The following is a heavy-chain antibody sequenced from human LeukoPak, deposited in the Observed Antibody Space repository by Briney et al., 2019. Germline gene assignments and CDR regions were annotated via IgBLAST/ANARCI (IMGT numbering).Heavy chain of an antibody. CDR3: LRSGGY. Sequence: GGSLRLSCAASGFTFSSYAMSWVRQAPGKGLEWVSAISGSGGSTYFADSVKGRFTISRDNAKNSLYLQMNNLRAEDTAVYYCLRSGGYWGQGTPVTVSS. CDR1: GFTFSSYA. V-gene: IGHV3-23*01. CDR2: ISGSGGST. J-gene: IGHJ4*02. D-gene: IGHD1-26*01.